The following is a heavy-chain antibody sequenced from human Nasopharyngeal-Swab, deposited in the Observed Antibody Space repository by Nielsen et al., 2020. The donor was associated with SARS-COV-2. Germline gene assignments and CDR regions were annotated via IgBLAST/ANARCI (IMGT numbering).Heavy chain of an antibody. D-gene: IGHD3-22*01. Sequence: WIRQPPGKGLEWIGEINHSGSTNYNPSLKSRVTISVDTSKNQFSLKLSSVTAADTAVYYCANRVYYYDSSGYRQTALFDYWGQGTLVNVSS. J-gene: IGHJ4*02. CDR3: ANRVYYYDSSGYRQTALFDY. CDR2: INHSGST. V-gene: IGHV4-34*01.